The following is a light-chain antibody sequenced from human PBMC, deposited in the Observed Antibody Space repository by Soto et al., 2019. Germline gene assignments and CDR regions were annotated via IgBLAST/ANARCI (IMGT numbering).Light chain of an antibody. J-gene: IGKJ4*01. CDR3: QHYRNSPLT. Sequence: VLTQSPGTLSLSPGERATLFCRACQSVSSSDLAWYQQKPDQAPRLLIYGASSRATGIPDRFSGSGSGTDFTLTISSLEPEDVAVYYCQHYRNSPLTFGGGTKVDIK. V-gene: IGKV3-20*01. CDR2: GAS. CDR1: QSVSSSD.